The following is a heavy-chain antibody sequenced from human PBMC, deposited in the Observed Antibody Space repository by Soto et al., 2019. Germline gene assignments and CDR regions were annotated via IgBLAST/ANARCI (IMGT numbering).Heavy chain of an antibody. V-gene: IGHV4-59*01. CDR2: IYYSGST. D-gene: IGHD3-10*01. CDR1: GGSISSDY. Sequence: SETLSLTCTVSGGSISSDYWSWIRQPPGKGLEWIGYIYYSGSTNYNPSLKSRVTISVDTSKNQFSLKLSSVTAADTAVYYCARVGSYSSNWFDPWGQGTLVTVS. CDR3: ARVGSYSSNWFDP. J-gene: IGHJ5*02.